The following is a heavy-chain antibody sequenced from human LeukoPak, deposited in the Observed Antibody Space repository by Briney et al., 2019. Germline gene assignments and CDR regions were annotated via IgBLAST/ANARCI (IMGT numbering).Heavy chain of an antibody. CDR3: ARGRLVSGGSGNWFDP. J-gene: IGHJ5*02. V-gene: IGHV4-34*01. Sequence: SETLSLTCAVYGGSFTGYYWSWIRQPPGKGLEWIGEINHSGSTNYNPSLKSRVTISVDTSKNQFSLKLSSVTAADTAVYYCARGRLVSGGSGNWFDPWGQGTRVTVSS. CDR1: GGSFTGYY. CDR2: INHSGST. D-gene: IGHD2-15*01.